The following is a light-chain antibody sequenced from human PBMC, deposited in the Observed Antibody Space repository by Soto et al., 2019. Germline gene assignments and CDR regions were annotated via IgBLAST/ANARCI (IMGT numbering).Light chain of an antibody. CDR1: SGDIGGYNY. Sequence: QSALTQPASVSGSPGQSITISCTGTSGDIGGYNYVSWYQQHPGKAPKLLISEVTNRPSGVSNRFSGSKSGNTASLTISGLQAEDEADYYCSSFTTYRFYVFGTGTKLTVL. J-gene: IGLJ1*01. CDR3: SSFTTYRFYV. V-gene: IGLV2-14*01. CDR2: EVT.